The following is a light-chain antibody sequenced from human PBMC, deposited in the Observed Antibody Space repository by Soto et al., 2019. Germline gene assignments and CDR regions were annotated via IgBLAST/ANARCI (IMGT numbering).Light chain of an antibody. Sequence: EIVLTQSPGTLSLSPGERATLSCRASQSVTSSYLAWYQQKPGQAPRLLIYGASSRATGIPDRFSGSGSGAAFTLTISRLEPEDFAVYYCQQYGSSSFTFAHGTKVDIK. V-gene: IGKV3-20*01. CDR3: QQYGSSSFT. CDR2: GAS. J-gene: IGKJ3*01. CDR1: QSVTSSY.